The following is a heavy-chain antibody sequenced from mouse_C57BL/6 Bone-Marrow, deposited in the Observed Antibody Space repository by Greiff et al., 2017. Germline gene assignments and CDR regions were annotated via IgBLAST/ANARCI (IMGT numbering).Heavy chain of an antibody. V-gene: IGHV2-5*01. CDR3: AKGNMDY. Sequence: VKLQESGPGLVQPSQSLSITCTVSGFSLTSYGVHWVRQSPGKGLEWLGVLWRGGSTDYNAAFMSRLGITKDNSKCQIFIKMNSLQADDTAIYYCAKGNMDYWGQGTSVTVSS. J-gene: IGHJ4*01. CDR1: GFSLTSYG. CDR2: LWRGGST.